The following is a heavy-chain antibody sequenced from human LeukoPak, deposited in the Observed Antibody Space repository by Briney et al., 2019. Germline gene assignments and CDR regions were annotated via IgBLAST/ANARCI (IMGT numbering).Heavy chain of an antibody. CDR3: ARVLHYYGMDV. J-gene: IGHJ6*02. CDR2: IYSGGST. Sequence: GGSLRLSCAASGFTVSSNYMNWVRQAPGKGLEWVSIIYSGGSTYSADSVKGRFTISRDNPKNTLYLQMNSLRAEDTAVYYCARVLHYYGMDVWGQGTTVTVSS. V-gene: IGHV3-66*01. CDR1: GFTVSSNY.